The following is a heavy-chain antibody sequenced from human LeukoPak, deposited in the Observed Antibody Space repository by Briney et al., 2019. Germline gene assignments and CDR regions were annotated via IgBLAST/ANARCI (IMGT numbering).Heavy chain of an antibody. CDR1: GFTFRTYW. Sequence: GGSLRLSWAASGFTFRTYWMHWVRQAPGKGLVWVSRIKSDGSTNYADSVKGRFTISRDNTNNTLSLQMNSLRPEDTGVYYCARAPSEIGGYYPEYFRHWGQGTLVTVSS. J-gene: IGHJ1*01. CDR3: ARAPSEIGGYYPEYFRH. CDR2: IKSDGST. V-gene: IGHV3-74*01. D-gene: IGHD3-22*01.